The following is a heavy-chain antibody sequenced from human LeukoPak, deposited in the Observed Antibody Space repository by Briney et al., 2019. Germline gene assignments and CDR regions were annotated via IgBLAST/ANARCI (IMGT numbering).Heavy chain of an antibody. J-gene: IGHJ3*02. CDR3: ARDRGSSWYDDAFDI. CDR1: AFTFGNYD. Sequence: PGGSLRLSCAASAFTFGNYDMHWVRQAPCKGLEWVAFIRYDGGGDKYYADSVKGRFTISRDNSKNTLYLQMNSLRAEDTAVYYCARDRGSSWYDDAFDIWGQGTMVTVSS. CDR2: IRYDGGGDK. V-gene: IGHV3-30*02. D-gene: IGHD6-13*01.